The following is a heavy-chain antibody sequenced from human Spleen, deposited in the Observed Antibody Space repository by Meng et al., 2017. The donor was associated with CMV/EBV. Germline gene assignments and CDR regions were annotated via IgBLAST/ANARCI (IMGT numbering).Heavy chain of an antibody. CDR1: GYTFTNYY. V-gene: IGHV1-46*01. CDR3: ARVSSAGGYRLDY. D-gene: IGHD5-12*01. CDR2: INPSGYHA. Sequence: ASVKVSCKASGYTFTNYYTHWVRQAPGQGLELMGIINPSGYHANYAQKFQGRVTVTRDTSTTTVHMELSSLRSEDTAVYYCARVSSAGGYRLDYWGQGTLVTVSS. J-gene: IGHJ4*02.